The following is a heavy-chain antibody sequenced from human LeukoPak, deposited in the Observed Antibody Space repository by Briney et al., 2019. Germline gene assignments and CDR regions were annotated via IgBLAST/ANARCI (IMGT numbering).Heavy chain of an antibody. CDR3: AKGTSPYYYYYYGMDV. CDR1: GFTFSSYA. CDR2: ISGSGGST. Sequence: PGGSLRLSCAASGFTFSSYAMSWVRQAPGKGLEWVSAISGSGGSTYYADSVKGRFTISRDNSKNTLYLQMNSLRAEDTAVYYCAKGTSPYYYYYYGMDVWGQGTTVTVSS. J-gene: IGHJ6*02. D-gene: IGHD3/OR15-3a*01. V-gene: IGHV3-23*01.